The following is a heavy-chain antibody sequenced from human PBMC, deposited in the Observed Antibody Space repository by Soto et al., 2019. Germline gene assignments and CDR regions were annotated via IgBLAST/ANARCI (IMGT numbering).Heavy chain of an antibody. CDR3: ARDTDYCSSTSCYFNYFDY. D-gene: IGHD2-2*01. V-gene: IGHV3-7*01. CDR1: GFTFSSYW. J-gene: IGHJ4*02. Sequence: EVQLVESGGGLVQPGGSLRLSCAASGFTFSSYWMSWVRQAPGKGLEWVANIKQDGSEKYYVDSVKGRFTISRDNAKNSLYLQMNSLRAEDTAVYYCARDTDYCSSTSCYFNYFDYWGQGTLVTVSS. CDR2: IKQDGSEK.